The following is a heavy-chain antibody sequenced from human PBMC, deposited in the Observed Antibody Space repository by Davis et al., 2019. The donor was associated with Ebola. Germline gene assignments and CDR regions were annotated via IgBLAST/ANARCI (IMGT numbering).Heavy chain of an antibody. D-gene: IGHD2-2*01. Sequence: ASVKVSCKASGYTFTSYDINWVRRATGQGLEWMGWMNPNSGNTGYAQKFQGRVTITRNTSISTAYMELSSLRSEDTAVYYCARVGGGYCSSTNSYWATYYFDYWGQGTLVTVSS. CDR1: GYTFTSYD. V-gene: IGHV1-8*03. CDR3: ARVGGGYCSSTNSYWATYYFDY. CDR2: MNPNSGNT. J-gene: IGHJ4*02.